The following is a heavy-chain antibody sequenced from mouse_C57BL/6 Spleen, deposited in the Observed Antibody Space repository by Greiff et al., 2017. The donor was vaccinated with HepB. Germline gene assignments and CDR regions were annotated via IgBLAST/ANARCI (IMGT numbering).Heavy chain of an antibody. CDR2: ISNGGGST. D-gene: IGHD3-3*01. J-gene: IGHJ2*01. CDR3: ARHRLYYFDY. Sequence: DVQLVESGGGLVQPGGSLKLSCAASGFTFSDYYMYWVRQTPEKRLEWVAYISNGGGSTYYPDTVKGRFTISRDNAKNTLYLQMSRLKSEDTAMYYCARHRLYYFDYWGQGTTLTVSS. CDR1: GFTFSDYY. V-gene: IGHV5-12*01.